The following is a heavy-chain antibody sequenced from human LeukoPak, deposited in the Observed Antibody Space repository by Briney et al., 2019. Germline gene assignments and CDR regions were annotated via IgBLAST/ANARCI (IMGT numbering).Heavy chain of an antibody. Sequence: GGSLRLSCAASGFTLSSNYMGWVREAPGEGVEWGLVIYSRGSTYYANSVKGLFTISRDNSKNTLYLQMNSLRAEDTAVYYCARDSGETAAGPFDYWGQGTLVTVSS. D-gene: IGHD6-13*01. V-gene: IGHV3-66*03. J-gene: IGHJ4*02. CDR2: IYSRGST. CDR3: ARDSGETAAGPFDY. CDR1: GFTLSSNY.